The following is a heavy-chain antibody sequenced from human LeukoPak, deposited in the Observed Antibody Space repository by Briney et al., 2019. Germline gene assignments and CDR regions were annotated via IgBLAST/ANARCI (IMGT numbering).Heavy chain of an antibody. V-gene: IGHV1-18*01. Sequence: PSVKDSCKASGYTFTKYGISWLRQAPGQGLEWMGWISAYNGYTKYAQKFQGRVTMTPDTSTSTAYMELRSLRSDDTAVYYCARTLGSRNSDSRPPGWCDPWGQGTLVTVSS. D-gene: IGHD2/OR15-2a*01. CDR1: GYTFTKYG. CDR3: ARTLGSRNSDSRPPGWCDP. J-gene: IGHJ5*02. CDR2: ISAYNGYT.